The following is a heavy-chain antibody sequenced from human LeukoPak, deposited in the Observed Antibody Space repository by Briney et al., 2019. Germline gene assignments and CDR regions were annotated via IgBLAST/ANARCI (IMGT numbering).Heavy chain of an antibody. J-gene: IGHJ6*03. V-gene: IGHV1-18*01. D-gene: IGHD2-2*01. Sequence: ASVKVSCKASGYTFTSYGISWVRQAPGQGLEWMGWISAYNGNTNYAQKLQGRVTMTTDTSTSTAYMEPRSLRSDDTAVYYCARVDVVAARYYYYYMDVWGKGTTATVPS. CDR3: ARVDVVAARYYYYYMDV. CDR2: ISAYNGNT. CDR1: GYTFTSYG.